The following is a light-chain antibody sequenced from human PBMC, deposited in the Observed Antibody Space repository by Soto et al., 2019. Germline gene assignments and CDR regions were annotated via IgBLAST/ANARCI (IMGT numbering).Light chain of an antibody. J-gene: IGKJ1*01. CDR2: GAH. CDR1: QSIRSHY. V-gene: IGKV3-20*01. Sequence: LSLSPGQTPTLFCRASQSIRSHYLAWYQQKPGQAPRLLISGAHNRAPGIPDRFSGSESGTDFTLRISRLEPEDFAVYYGQQYGSSVTFGLGIKVDI. CDR3: QQYGSSVT.